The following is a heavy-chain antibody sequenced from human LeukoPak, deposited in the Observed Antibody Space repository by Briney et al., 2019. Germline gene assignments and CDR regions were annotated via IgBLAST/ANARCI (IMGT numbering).Heavy chain of an antibody. J-gene: IGHJ4*02. CDR3: ARGSFTMVRGVIMSYFDY. V-gene: IGHV1-69*05. CDR1: GGTFSSYA. CDR2: IIPIFGTA. D-gene: IGHD3-10*01. Sequence: SVKVSCKASGGTFSSYAINWVRQAPGKGLEWMGGIIPIFGTANYAQKFQGRVTITTDESTSTAYMELSSLRSEDTAVYYCARGSFTMVRGVIMSYFDYWGQGTLVTVSS.